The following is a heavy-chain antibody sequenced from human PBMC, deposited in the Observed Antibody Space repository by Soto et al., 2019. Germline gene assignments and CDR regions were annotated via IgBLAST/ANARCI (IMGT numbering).Heavy chain of an antibody. CDR1: GFTFSSYA. V-gene: IGHV3-23*01. CDR2: ISGSGGST. CDR3: AKDTYYYDSSGSIREGYYYGMDV. D-gene: IGHD3-22*01. J-gene: IGHJ6*02. Sequence: EVQLLESGGGLVQPGGSLRLSCAASGFTFSSYAMSWVRQAPGKGLEWVSAISGSGGSTYYADSVKGRFTISRDNSKNTLYLQMNSLRAEDTAVYYCAKDTYYYDSSGSIREGYYYGMDVWGQGTTVTVSS.